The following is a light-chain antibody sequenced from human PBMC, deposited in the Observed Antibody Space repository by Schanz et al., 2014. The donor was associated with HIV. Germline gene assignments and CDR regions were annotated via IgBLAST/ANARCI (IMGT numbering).Light chain of an antibody. CDR2: EAS. CDR1: QSISDW. CDR3: QQYNTWPRT. Sequence: DIQLTQSPSTLSASVGDRVTITCRASQSISDWLAWYQQKPGKAPKLLIYEASSLESGVPSRFSGSGSGTEFTLTISSLQSEDFAVYYCQQYNTWPRTFGQGTKVELK. J-gene: IGKJ1*01. V-gene: IGKV1-5*03.